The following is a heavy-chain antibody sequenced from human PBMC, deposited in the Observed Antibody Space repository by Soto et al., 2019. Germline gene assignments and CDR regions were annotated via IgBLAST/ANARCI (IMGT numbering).Heavy chain of an antibody. V-gene: IGHV1-69*06. CDR1: GGSLSSYA. CDR2: IIPIFGTA. Sequence: SLKVACKGSGGSLSSYAISWVRQAPGQGLEWMGGIIPIFGTANYAQKFQGRVTITADKSTSTAYMELSSLRSEDTAVYYCAGGAIVTGDYYYYGMGVWAQGTTVTVSS. CDR3: AGGAIVTGDYYYYGMGV. J-gene: IGHJ6*02. D-gene: IGHD7-27*01.